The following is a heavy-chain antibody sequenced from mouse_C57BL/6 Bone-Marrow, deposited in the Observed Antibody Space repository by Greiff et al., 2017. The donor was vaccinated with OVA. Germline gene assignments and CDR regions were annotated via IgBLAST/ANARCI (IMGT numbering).Heavy chain of an antibody. CDR2: INPGSGGT. D-gene: IGHD1-1*01. J-gene: IGHJ4*01. V-gene: IGHV1-54*01. Sequence: VQLQQSGAELVRPGTSVKVSCKASGYAFTNYLIEWVKQRPGQGLEWIGVINPGSGGTNYNEKFKGKATLTADNSSSTAYMQLSSLTSEDSAVYDCARCGSSYDYAVDYWGQGTSVTVSS. CDR3: ARCGSSYDYAVDY. CDR1: GYAFTNYL.